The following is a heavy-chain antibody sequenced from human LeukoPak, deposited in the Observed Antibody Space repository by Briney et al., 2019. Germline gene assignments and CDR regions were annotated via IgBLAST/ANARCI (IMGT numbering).Heavy chain of an antibody. V-gene: IGHV1-18*01. CDR1: GYTFTSYG. J-gene: IGHJ4*02. CDR2: IIAFIGKT. CDR3: ARGDGYCSGGSCMLFHY. D-gene: IGHD2-15*01. Sequence: ASVNVSCKASGYTFTSYGITWVRQASGQGIEWIGWIIAFIGKTNSAQKLHGRVTLTTDTSTSTGYMELRRLRSDDTPVYYCARGDGYCSGGSCMLFHYWGQGPLVTVSS.